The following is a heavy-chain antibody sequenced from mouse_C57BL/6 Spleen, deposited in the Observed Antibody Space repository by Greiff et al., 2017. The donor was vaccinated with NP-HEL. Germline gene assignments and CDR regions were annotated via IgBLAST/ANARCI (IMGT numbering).Heavy chain of an antibody. V-gene: IGHV1-76*01. CDR2: IYPGSGNT. CDR1: GYTFTDYY. Sequence: VQLHQSGAELVRPGASVKLSCKASGYTFTDYYINWVKQRPGQGLEWIARIYPGSGNTYYNEKFKGKATLTAEKSSSTAYMQLSSLTSEDSAVYFCARLGQATFYFDYWGQGTTLTVSS. J-gene: IGHJ2*01. D-gene: IGHD3-2*02. CDR3: ARLGQATFYFDY.